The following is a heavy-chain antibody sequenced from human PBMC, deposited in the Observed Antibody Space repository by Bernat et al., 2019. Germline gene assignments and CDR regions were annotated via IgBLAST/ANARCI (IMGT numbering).Heavy chain of an antibody. CDR1: GFTFSNYA. V-gene: IGHV3-30-3*01. J-gene: IGHJ6*02. Sequence: QVQLVESGGGVVQPGRSRRLSCAASGFTFSNYAIHWVRQAPGKGLAWVAVISYDGSNKYYADSVKGRFTISRDNSKNTLYLQMNSLGTEDTAVYYCARHYGSPGSMDVWGQGTTVTVSS. D-gene: IGHD3-10*01. CDR3: ARHYGSPGSMDV. CDR2: ISYDGSNK.